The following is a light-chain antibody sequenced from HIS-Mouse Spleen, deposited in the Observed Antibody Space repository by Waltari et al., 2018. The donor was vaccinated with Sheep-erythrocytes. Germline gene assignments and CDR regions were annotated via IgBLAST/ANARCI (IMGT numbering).Light chain of an antibody. CDR2: AAS. J-gene: IGKJ3*01. V-gene: IGKV1-39*01. CDR1: QSISSY. Sequence: DIQMTQSPSSLSASVGDRVTITCRASQSISSYLNWYQQKPGKAPKRLIYAASSLQSGVPARFSGSGSGTDVTLTISSLQPEDFATYYCQQSYSTPQFTGGPGTKVDIK. CDR3: QQSYSTPQFT.